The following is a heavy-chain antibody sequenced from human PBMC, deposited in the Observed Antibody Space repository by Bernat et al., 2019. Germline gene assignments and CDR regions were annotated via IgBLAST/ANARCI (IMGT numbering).Heavy chain of an antibody. Sequence: EVQLVESGGGLVKPGGSLRLSCAASGFTFSSYSMNWVRQAPGKGLEWVSSISSSSSYIYYGDSGKGRFTISRDHAKNSLYLQMNSLRAEDTAVYYCARDLYTMVQGVISPWGQGTLVTVSS. CDR1: GFTFSSYS. CDR2: ISSSSSYI. V-gene: IGHV3-21*01. CDR3: ARDLYTMVQGVISP. J-gene: IGHJ5*02. D-gene: IGHD3-10*01.